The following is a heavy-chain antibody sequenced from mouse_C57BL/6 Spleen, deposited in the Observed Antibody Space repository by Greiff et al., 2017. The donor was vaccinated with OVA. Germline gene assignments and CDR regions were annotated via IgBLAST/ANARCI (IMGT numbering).Heavy chain of an antibody. V-gene: IGHV1-50*01. CDR2: IDPSDSYT. Sequence: VQLQQPGAELVKPGASVKLSCKASGYTFTSYWMQWVKQRPGQGLEWIGEIDPSDSYTNYNQKVKGKATLTVDTSSSTAYMQLSSLTSEDSAVYYCARTDSSGYSGFAYWGQGTLVTVSA. CDR3: ARTDSSGYSGFAY. D-gene: IGHD3-2*02. CDR1: GYTFTSYW. J-gene: IGHJ3*01.